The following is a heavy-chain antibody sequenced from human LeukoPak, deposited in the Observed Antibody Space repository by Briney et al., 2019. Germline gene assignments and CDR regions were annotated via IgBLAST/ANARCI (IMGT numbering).Heavy chain of an antibody. Sequence: GGSLRLSCAASGFTFRNYVIHWVRQAPGKGLVWVSRINSDGRSAVYADSVKGRFTISRDNAKNTLYLQMDSLRAEDTAVYYCTRVSTTDDYWGQGTLVTVSS. CDR3: TRVSTTDDY. D-gene: IGHD2/OR15-2a*01. V-gene: IGHV3-74*01. CDR1: GFTFRNYV. J-gene: IGHJ4*02. CDR2: INSDGRSA.